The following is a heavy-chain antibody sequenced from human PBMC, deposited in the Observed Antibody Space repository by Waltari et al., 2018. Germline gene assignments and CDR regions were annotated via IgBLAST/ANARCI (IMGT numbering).Heavy chain of an antibody. CDR3: ARGKLPLAMVRGGCYFDY. Sequence: QVQLQQWGAGLLKPSETPSLTCAVYGGSFSGYYWSWIRHSPGTGLEWIGEINHSGSTNYNPSLKSRVTISVDTSKNQFSLKLSSVTAADTAVYYCARGKLPLAMVRGGCYFDYWGQGTLVTVSS. CDR2: INHSGST. J-gene: IGHJ4*02. V-gene: IGHV4-34*01. CDR1: GGSFSGYY. D-gene: IGHD3-10*01.